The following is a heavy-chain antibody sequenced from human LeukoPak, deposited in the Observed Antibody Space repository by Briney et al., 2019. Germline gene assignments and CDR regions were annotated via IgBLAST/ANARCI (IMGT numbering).Heavy chain of an antibody. D-gene: IGHD3-10*01. Sequence: PSETLSLTCAVYGGSFSGYYWSWIRQPPGKGXXXXXXXXXXXSTNYNPSLKSRVTISVDTSKNQFSLKLSSVTAADTAVYYCARGNPLITMVRGVPPYYFDYWGQGTLVTVSS. CDR1: GGSFSGYY. V-gene: IGHV4-34*01. CDR2: XXXXXST. CDR3: ARGNPLITMVRGVPPYYFDY. J-gene: IGHJ4*02.